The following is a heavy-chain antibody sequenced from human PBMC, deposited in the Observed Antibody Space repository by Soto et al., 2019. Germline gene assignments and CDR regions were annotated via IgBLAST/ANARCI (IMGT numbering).Heavy chain of an antibody. J-gene: IGHJ4*02. V-gene: IGHV2-5*02. D-gene: IGHD2-21*02. CDR2: IYWDDDK. CDR1: GFSLSTSGVG. Sequence: SGPTLVNPTQTLTLTCTFSGFSLSTSGVGVGWIRQPPGKALEWLALIYWDDDKRYSPTPKSKHTITKDTYTHQVGLTTTNMDPVHRATYFRPKRSSETDRILNYWGQGTRVNVSS. CDR3: PKRSSETDRILNY.